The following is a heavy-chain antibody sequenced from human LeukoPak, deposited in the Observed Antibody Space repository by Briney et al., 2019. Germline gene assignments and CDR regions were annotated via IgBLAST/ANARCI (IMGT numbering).Heavy chain of an antibody. CDR3: ARVYYYYYMDV. Sequence: GSLRLSCAASGFTFSSYGMHWVRQPPGKGLEWIGSIYYSGSTYYNPSLKSRVTISVDTSKNQFSLKLSSVTAADTAVYYCARVYYYYYMDVWGKGTTVTVSS. J-gene: IGHJ6*03. V-gene: IGHV4-39*07. CDR1: GFTFSSYG. CDR2: IYYSGST.